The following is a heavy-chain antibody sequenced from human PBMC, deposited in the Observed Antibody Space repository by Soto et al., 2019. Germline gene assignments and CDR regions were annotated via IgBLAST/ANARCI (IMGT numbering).Heavy chain of an antibody. Sequence: SETLSHTCTVSGGSITSSSYYLGWIRQPPGKGLEWIGSIYYSGSTYYNPSLKSRVTISVDTSKNQFSLKLSSVTAADTAVYYCATQEVGGSYVYTFDPWGQGTLVTV. V-gene: IGHV4-39*01. D-gene: IGHD1-26*01. CDR3: ATQEVGGSYVYTFDP. CDR2: IYYSGST. J-gene: IGHJ5*02. CDR1: GGSITSSSYY.